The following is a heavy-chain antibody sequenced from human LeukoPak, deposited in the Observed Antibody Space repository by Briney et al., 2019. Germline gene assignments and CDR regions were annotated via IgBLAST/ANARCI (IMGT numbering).Heavy chain of an antibody. CDR2: IYPGDSDT. Sequence: GESLKISCKGSGYSFTSYWIGWVRQMPGKGLEWMGIIYPGDSDTRYSPSFQGQVTISADKSISTAYLQWSSLKASDTAMYYCARVRGERWLQYYYFDYWGQGTLVTVSS. CDR1: GYSFTSYW. V-gene: IGHV5-51*01. CDR3: ARVRGERWLQYYYFDY. D-gene: IGHD5-24*01. J-gene: IGHJ4*02.